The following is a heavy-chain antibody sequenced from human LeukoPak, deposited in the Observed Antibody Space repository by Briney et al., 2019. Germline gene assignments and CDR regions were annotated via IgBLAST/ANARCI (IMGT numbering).Heavy chain of an antibody. D-gene: IGHD6-19*01. CDR2: IGGSGDKT. J-gene: IGHJ4*02. V-gene: IGHV3-23*01. CDR3: VRRGDASSGWGDHDY. CDR1: AFTFSRNA. Sequence: RSGGSLRLSCAPSAFTFSRNAISWVRQAPGKGLEWVSTIGGSGDKTFYADSVKGRFTISRDNSKNMLHLQMSSLTGEDTALYYCVRRGDASSGWGDHDYWGQGALVTVSS.